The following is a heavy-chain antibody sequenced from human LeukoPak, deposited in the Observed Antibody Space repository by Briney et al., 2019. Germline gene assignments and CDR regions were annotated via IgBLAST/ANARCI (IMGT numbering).Heavy chain of an antibody. D-gene: IGHD3-3*01. Sequence: ASVKVSCKASGYTFTSYDINWVRQATGQGLEWMGWMNPNSGNTGYAQKFQGRVTMTRNTSISTAYMGLSSLRSEDTAVYYCARVLRFLEWLPLDPYYYYGMDVWGQGTTVTVSS. CDR1: GYTFTSYD. J-gene: IGHJ6*02. V-gene: IGHV1-8*01. CDR3: ARVLRFLEWLPLDPYYYYGMDV. CDR2: MNPNSGNT.